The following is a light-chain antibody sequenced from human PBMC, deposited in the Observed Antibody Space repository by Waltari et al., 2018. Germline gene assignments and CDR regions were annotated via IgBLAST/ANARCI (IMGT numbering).Light chain of an antibody. J-gene: IGLJ3*02. CDR2: YVT. CDR1: SSNIWALNL. Sequence: QSALTQPASVSGSPGQSTTIPCTGTSSNIWALNLLSWFQHHPGKVPELVMYYVTKRPSGISDRFSGSKSGNTASLTISALQADDEADYYCCSYSTSGSWMFGGGTKVTVL. CDR3: CSYSTSGSWM. V-gene: IGLV2-23*02.